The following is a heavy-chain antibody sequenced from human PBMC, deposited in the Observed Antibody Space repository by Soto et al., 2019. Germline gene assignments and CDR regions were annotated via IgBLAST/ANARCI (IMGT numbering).Heavy chain of an antibody. Sequence: PGGSLRLSCASSGFTFSSYAMSWVRQAPGKGLEWVSAISGSGGSTYYADSVKGRFTISRDNSKNTLYLQMNSLRAEDTAVYYCAKESRGLIAVARYFDYWGQGTLVTVSS. D-gene: IGHD6-19*01. CDR3: AKESRGLIAVARYFDY. CDR1: GFTFSSYA. J-gene: IGHJ4*02. V-gene: IGHV3-23*01. CDR2: ISGSGGST.